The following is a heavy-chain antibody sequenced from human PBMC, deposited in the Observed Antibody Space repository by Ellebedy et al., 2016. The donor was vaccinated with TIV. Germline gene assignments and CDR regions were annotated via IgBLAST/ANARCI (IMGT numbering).Heavy chain of an antibody. CDR1: GYTFTSYY. D-gene: IGHD3-10*01. Sequence: AASVKVSCKASGYTFTSYYIHWVRQAPGQGLEWMGIINPSGGSTSYAQKLQGRVTMTRDTSTSTGYMELSSLRSEETAVYYCARAHYGSGSYSHFDYWGQGTLVTISS. CDR3: ARAHYGSGSYSHFDY. CDR2: INPSGGST. J-gene: IGHJ4*02. V-gene: IGHV1-46*01.